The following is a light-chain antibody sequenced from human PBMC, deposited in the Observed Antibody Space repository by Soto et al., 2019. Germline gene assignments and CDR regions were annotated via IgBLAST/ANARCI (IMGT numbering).Light chain of an antibody. CDR1: QSVSSNY. V-gene: IGKV3-20*01. Sequence: EIVLTQSPGILSLSPGERATLSCRASQSVSSNYLAWYQQQPGQPPRLLIYDASSRATGIPDRFSVSGSGTDFTLPISGLEPEDFAVYYCQHYGRSPPSWTFGQGTKVEIK. CDR3: QHYGRSPPSWT. J-gene: IGKJ1*01. CDR2: DAS.